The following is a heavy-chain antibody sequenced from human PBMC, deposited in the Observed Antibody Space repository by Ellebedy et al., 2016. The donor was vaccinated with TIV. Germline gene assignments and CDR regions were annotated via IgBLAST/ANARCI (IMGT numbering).Heavy chain of an antibody. CDR2: IGSRSEYT. V-gene: IGHV3-23*01. J-gene: IGHJ4*02. D-gene: IGHD3-9*01. CDR1: GFSFSTYA. Sequence: PGGSLRLSCAASGFSFSTYAMAWVPQTPGKGLEWLSAIGSRSEYTIYADSVKGRFTISRDNSKNTLWLQRDRLSAEDTAVYYCAKELVSRDSLSFDYWGLGTLVTVTS. CDR3: AKELVSRDSLSFDY.